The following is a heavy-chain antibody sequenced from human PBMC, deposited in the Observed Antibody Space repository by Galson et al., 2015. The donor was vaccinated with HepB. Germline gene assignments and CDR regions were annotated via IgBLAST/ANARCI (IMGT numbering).Heavy chain of an antibody. V-gene: IGHV3-23*01. CDR3: AKASGYCSDATCYFLNH. CDR2: IIGSGFNT. J-gene: IGHJ5*02. D-gene: IGHD2-15*01. CDR1: GFTFNNFA. Sequence: SLRLSCAASGFTFNNFAMSWVRQAPGKGLEWVSTIIGSGFNTFYAGSVKGRFAISRDNSKNTLFLQLNSLRADDTAVYYCAKASGYCSDATCYFLNHWGQGTLVTVSP.